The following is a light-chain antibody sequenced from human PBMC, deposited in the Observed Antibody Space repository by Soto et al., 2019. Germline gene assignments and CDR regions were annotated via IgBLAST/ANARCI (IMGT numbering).Light chain of an antibody. V-gene: IGKV1-8*01. CDR1: QDVGRY. J-gene: IGKJ1*01. CDR3: QHYKNYPLT. CDR2: GAS. Sequence: AIRMTQSPSSLSASAGDRVAIACRASQDVGRYVAWYQQKPGQAPKLLIYGASTLQSGVPSRFSGGGSGTDFTLTISCLQSEDFATYYCQHYKNYPLTFGQGTKVEIK.